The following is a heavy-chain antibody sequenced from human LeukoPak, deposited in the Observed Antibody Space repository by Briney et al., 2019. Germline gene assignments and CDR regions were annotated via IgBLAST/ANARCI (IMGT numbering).Heavy chain of an antibody. Sequence: SETLSLTCTVSGGSISSYYWSWIRQPAGKGLEWVGRIYTSGSTNYNPSLKGRVTMSVDTSKNQFSLKLSSVTAADTAVYYCARGGYGSGSYHFDYWGQGTLVTVSS. CDR3: ARGGYGSGSYHFDY. J-gene: IGHJ4*02. CDR1: GGSISSYY. V-gene: IGHV4-4*07. D-gene: IGHD3-10*01. CDR2: IYTSGST.